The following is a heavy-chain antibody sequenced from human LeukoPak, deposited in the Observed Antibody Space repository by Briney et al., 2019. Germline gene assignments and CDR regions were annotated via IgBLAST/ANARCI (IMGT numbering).Heavy chain of an antibody. CDR3: ANPRGYDLGATRFDY. CDR2: IYYSGST. CDR1: GGSISSSSYY. J-gene: IGHJ4*02. D-gene: IGHD5-12*01. Sequence: SETLSLTCTVSGGSISSSSYYWGWIRQPPGKGLEWIGSIYYSGSTYYNPSLKSRVTISVDTSKNQFSLKLSSVTAADTAVYYCANPRGYDLGATRFDYWSQGTLVTVSS. V-gene: IGHV4-39*01.